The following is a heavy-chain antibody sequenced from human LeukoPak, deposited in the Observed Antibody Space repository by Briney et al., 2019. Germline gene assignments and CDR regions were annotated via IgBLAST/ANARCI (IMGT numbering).Heavy chain of an antibody. Sequence: ASVKVSCKASGYTFTGYYMHWVRQAPGQRLEWMGWINPNSGGTNYAQKFQGRVTMTRDTSISTAYMELSRLRSDDTAVYYCARGSGDYDYVWGSYRYTLFDYWGQGTLVTVSS. CDR3: ARGSGDYDYVWGSYRYTLFDY. CDR1: GYTFTGYY. CDR2: INPNSGGT. D-gene: IGHD3-16*02. V-gene: IGHV1-2*02. J-gene: IGHJ4*02.